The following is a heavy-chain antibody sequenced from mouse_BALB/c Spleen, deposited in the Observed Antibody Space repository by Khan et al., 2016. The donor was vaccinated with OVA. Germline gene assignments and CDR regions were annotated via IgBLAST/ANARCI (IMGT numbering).Heavy chain of an antibody. CDR3: ARGGYGEFAY. CDR1: GYTFSSYW. CDR2: IFPGSVSI. V-gene: IGHV1-9*01. J-gene: IGHJ3*01. Sequence: VQLQESGGDLMKPGASVKISCKATGYTFSSYWIEWVKQRPGHGLEWIGQIFPGSVSITYNEKFKGKATFTADTSSNTAYMQLSSLTSEDSAVYYCARGGYGEFAYWGQGTLVTVSA. D-gene: IGHD2-2*01.